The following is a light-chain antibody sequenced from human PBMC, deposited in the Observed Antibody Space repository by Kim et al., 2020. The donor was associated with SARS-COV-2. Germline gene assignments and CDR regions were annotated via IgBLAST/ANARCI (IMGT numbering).Light chain of an antibody. CDR3: RQYRNLPMT. J-gene: IGKJ5*01. CDR2: DTS. V-gene: IGKV1-33*01. CDR1: QDIRNY. Sequence: VSVGDRVTITCRASQDIRNYLGWYQQKPGKAPKLLIYDTSSLESGVPSRFSGSGFGTDFTFIISSLQPEDIATYYCRQYRNLPMTFGQGTRLEIK.